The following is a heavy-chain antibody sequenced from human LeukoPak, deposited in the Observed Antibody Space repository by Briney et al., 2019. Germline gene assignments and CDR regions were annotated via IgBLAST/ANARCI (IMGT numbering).Heavy chain of an antibody. J-gene: IGHJ4*02. V-gene: IGHV1-2*02. CDR1: GYTSTGYY. Sequence: ASVKVSCKASGYTSTGYYMHWVCPAPGQGLEWMGWINPNSGGTNYAQKFQGRVTMTRDTSISTAYMELSRLRSDDTAVYYCARDRSFDYWGQGTLVTVSS. CDR3: ARDRSFDY. CDR2: INPNSGGT.